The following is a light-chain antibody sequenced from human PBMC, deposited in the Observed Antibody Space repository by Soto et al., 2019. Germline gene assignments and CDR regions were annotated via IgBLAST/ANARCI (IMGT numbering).Light chain of an antibody. CDR2: GAS. Sequence: EIVLTQSPGTLSVSPGERATLSCRASQSVRNNLIWYQQKSGQAPRLLIYGASTRATGIPARFSGSGSGTEFTLTISSLQSEDFAVYYCQQYDNWPPYTFGQGDQGGY. J-gene: IGKJ2*01. V-gene: IGKV3-15*01. CDR1: QSVRNN. CDR3: QQYDNWPPYT.